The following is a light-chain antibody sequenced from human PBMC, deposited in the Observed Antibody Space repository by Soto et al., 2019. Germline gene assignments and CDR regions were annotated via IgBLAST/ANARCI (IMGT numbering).Light chain of an antibody. CDR1: SSNIGNNY. V-gene: IGLV1-47*02. Sequence: QSVLTQPPSASGTPGQRVTISCFGSSSNIGNNYVYWYQHLPGTAPKLIIYGNNMRPSGVPDRLSGSKSGTSAALAIIGLRSEDEADYYCATWDDSLSGVVFGGGTKLTVL. J-gene: IGLJ2*01. CDR2: GNN. CDR3: ATWDDSLSGVV.